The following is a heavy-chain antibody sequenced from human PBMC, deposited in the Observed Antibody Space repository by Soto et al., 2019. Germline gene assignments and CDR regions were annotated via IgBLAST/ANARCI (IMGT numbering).Heavy chain of an antibody. D-gene: IGHD2-21*02. Sequence: SETLSLTCAVSGGSISSSNWWSWVRQPPGKGLEWIGEIYHSGSTNYNPSLKSRVTISVDKSKNQFSLKLSSVTAADTAVYYCEREACGGDCDDEDFDYWGQGTLVNVSS. V-gene: IGHV4-4*02. CDR2: IYHSGST. J-gene: IGHJ4*02. CDR3: EREACGGDCDDEDFDY. CDR1: GGSISSSNW.